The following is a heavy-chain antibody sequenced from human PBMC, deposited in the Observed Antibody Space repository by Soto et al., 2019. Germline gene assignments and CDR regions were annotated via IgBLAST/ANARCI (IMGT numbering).Heavy chain of an antibody. D-gene: IGHD3-16*01. V-gene: IGHV3-74*01. CDR2: ISPDGSDV. CDR3: GSWGHIAPMDPSDFDS. J-gene: IGHJ4*02. Sequence: GGSLRLSCAASGFPFTNYWMNWVRQTPGKGLMWFSRISPDGSDVGYADSVEGRFTVSRDNAKNTLYLHMHSLRAEDTPMYYCGSWGHIAPMDPSDFDSWGKGSLVRVSS. CDR1: GFPFTNYW.